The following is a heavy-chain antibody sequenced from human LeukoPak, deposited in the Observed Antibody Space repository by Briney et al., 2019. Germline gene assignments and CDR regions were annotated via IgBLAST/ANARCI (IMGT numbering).Heavy chain of an antibody. Sequence: SETLSLTCTVSGGPISSYYWSWIRQPPGKGLEWIGYIYYSGSTNYNPSLKSRVTISVDTSKNQFSLKLTSVTAADTAVYYCARSTSTYYDSSGYDYWGQGTLVTVSS. J-gene: IGHJ4*02. V-gene: IGHV4-59*01. CDR1: GGPISSYY. D-gene: IGHD3-22*01. CDR2: IYYSGST. CDR3: ARSTSTYYDSSGYDY.